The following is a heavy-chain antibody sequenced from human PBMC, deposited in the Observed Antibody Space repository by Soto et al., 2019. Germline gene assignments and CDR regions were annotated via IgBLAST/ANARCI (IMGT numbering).Heavy chain of an antibody. V-gene: IGHV1-69*12. D-gene: IGHD2-2*02. CDR3: ATGEDIVLVPAPIHYGMDV. Sequence: QVQLVQSGAEVKKPGSSVKVSCKASGGTFSSYAISWVRQAPGQGLEWMGGIIPIFGTANYAQKFQGRVTSTADEATSTAYVELSGLRSEDTAVYYCATGEDIVLVPAPIHYGMDVWGQGTTVTVSS. CDR2: IIPIFGTA. CDR1: GGTFSSYA. J-gene: IGHJ6*02.